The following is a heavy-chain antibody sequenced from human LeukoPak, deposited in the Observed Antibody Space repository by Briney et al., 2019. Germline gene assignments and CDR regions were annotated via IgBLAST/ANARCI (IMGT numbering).Heavy chain of an antibody. CDR2: IGTAGDT. CDR3: ARGRYNWNYAPFPFDP. CDR1: GFTFSSYD. J-gene: IGHJ5*02. Sequence: GGSLRLSCAASGFTFSSYDMHWVRQATGKGLEWVSAIGTAGDTYYPGSVKGRFTISRENAKNSLYLQMNSLRAGDTAVYYCARGRYNWNYAPFPFDPWGQGTLVTVSS. V-gene: IGHV3-13*01. D-gene: IGHD1-7*01.